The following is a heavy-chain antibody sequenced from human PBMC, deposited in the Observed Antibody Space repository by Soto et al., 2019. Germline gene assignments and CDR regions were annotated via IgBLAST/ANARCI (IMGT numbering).Heavy chain of an antibody. Sequence: QVQLQESGPGLVKPSETLSLTCTVSGGSLSNYYWSWIRQSPGKGLEWIGYIYSSGSTKYNPSLKSRVTISVDXFKXQXYLKLSSVTAADTAVYYCARQVYYYDSNGYSTWFDPWGQGTLVTVSS. CDR2: IYSSGST. CDR1: GGSLSNYY. CDR3: ARQVYYYDSNGYSTWFDP. D-gene: IGHD3-22*01. J-gene: IGHJ5*02. V-gene: IGHV4-59*08.